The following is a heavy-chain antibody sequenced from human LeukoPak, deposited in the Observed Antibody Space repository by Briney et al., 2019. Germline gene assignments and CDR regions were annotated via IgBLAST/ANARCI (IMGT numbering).Heavy chain of an antibody. J-gene: IGHJ3*02. CDR1: GYTFTDYY. CDR2: IHPNSGAT. V-gene: IGHV1-2*02. CDR3: ARAAYYYDSSGYYNDAFDI. Sequence: ASVKVSCKTSGYTFTDYYLHWVRQAPGQGPEWVGWIHPNSGATHYAQKFQGRVTMTRDTSISTAYMELSRLRSDDTAVYYCARAAYYYDSSGYYNDAFDIWGQGTMVTVSS. D-gene: IGHD3-22*01.